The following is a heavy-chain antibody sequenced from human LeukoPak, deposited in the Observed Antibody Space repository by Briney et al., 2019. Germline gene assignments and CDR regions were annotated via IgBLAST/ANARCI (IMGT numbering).Heavy chain of an antibody. D-gene: IGHD3-22*01. J-gene: IGHJ3*02. V-gene: IGHV3-74*01. CDR1: GFSFSSYW. CDR3: ARELGVEVIGDAFDM. CDR2: INTDGTRT. Sequence: GGSLRLSCAASGFSFSSYWMHWVRQAPGKGLVWVSHINTDGTRTSYADSVKGRFTISRDNAKNTLSLQMDSLGTEDTAVYYCARELGVEVIGDAFDMWGQGTMVTVSS.